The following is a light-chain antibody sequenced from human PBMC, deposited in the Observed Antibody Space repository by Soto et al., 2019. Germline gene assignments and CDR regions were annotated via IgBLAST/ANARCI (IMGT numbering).Light chain of an antibody. V-gene: IGLV3-21*02. CDR2: DDS. CDR1: NIKSKS. J-gene: IGLJ2*01. CDR3: QVWDTGNDHVV. Sequence: SYELTQPPSVSVAPGQTARITCGGNNIKSKSVHWYQQRPGQAPVLVVHDDSDRPSGIPERFSGSNSENTATLIITRVEAVDEADYSCQVWDTGNDHVVFGGGTQLTVL.